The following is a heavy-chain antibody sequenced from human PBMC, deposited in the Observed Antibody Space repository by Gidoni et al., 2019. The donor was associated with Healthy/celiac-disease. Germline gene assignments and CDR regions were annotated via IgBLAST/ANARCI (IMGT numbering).Heavy chain of an antibody. CDR3: ARQRRGYSYGYALGY. Sequence: QVQLHQWGAGLLKPSETLSLTCAVSGASSSGYYWSWIRQPPGKGLEWIGEINHSGSTNYNPSLKSRVTISVDTSKNQFSLKLSSVTAAETAVYYCARQRRGYSYGYALGYWGQGTLVTVSS. CDR1: GASSSGYY. CDR2: INHSGST. V-gene: IGHV4-34*01. J-gene: IGHJ4*02. D-gene: IGHD5-18*01.